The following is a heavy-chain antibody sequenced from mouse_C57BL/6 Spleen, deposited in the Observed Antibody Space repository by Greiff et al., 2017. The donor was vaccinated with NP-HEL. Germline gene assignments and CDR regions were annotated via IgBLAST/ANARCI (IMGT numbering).Heavy chain of an antibody. J-gene: IGHJ2*01. CDR1: GYAFSSSW. CDR2: IYPGDGDT. V-gene: IGHV1-82*01. CDR3: AREENWDVYFDY. Sequence: QVQLQQPGPELVKPGASVKISCKASGYAFSSSWMNWVKQRPGKGLEWIGRIYPGDGDTNYNGKFKGKATLTADKSSSTAYMQLSSLTSEDSAVYFCAREENWDVYFDYWGQGTTLTVSS. D-gene: IGHD4-1*01.